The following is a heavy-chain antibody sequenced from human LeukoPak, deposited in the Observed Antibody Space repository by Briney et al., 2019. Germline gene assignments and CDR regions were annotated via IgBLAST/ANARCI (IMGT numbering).Heavy chain of an antibody. CDR2: ISSSSST. D-gene: IGHD6-6*01. J-gene: IGHJ4*02. CDR1: GFTFNTYS. Sequence: GGSLRLSCAVSGFTFNTYSMNWVRQAPGKGLEWVSYISSSSSTMYADSVKGRFTISRDNAKNSLYLQMNSLRAEDTAVYFCARSYSSSSGTAWDSWGQGTLVTVSS. V-gene: IGHV3-48*04. CDR3: ARSYSSSSGTAWDS.